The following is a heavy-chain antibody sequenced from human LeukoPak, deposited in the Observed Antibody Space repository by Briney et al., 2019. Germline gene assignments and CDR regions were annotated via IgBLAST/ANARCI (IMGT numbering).Heavy chain of an antibody. V-gene: IGHV4-39*07. CDR1: GGSISSSSYY. CDR3: ARGYAWFNWFDP. Sequence: PSETLSLTCTVSGGSISSSSYYWGWIRQPPGKGLEWIGSIYYSGSTYYNPSLKSRVTISVDTSKNQLSLKLSSVTAADTAVYYCARGYAWFNWFDPWGQGTLVTVSS. D-gene: IGHD3-22*01. J-gene: IGHJ5*02. CDR2: IYYSGST.